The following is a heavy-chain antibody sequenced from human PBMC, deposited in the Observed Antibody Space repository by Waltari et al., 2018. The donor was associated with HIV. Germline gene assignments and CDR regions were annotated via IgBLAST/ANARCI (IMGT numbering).Heavy chain of an antibody. V-gene: IGHV3-21*04. CDR3: VRDDPGYVPIDY. J-gene: IGHJ4*02. D-gene: IGHD3-16*01. CDR2: LRRATFEL. Sequence: EVYLVQSGGGRVKPGDSLRLSCEGSGFEFSQYSMNWVRQTPTKGLEWVALLRRATFELDYGDSVRGLFTISRDNAKSSLFLQMDNLREDDTGTYYCVRDDPGYVPIDYWGQGTLVIVSS. CDR1: GFEFSQYS.